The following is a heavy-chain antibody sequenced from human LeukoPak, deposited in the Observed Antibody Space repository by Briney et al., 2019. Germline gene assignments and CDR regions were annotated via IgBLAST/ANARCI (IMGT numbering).Heavy chain of an antibody. CDR3: ARDFLGAFDI. CDR1: GFTFSSYS. J-gene: IGHJ3*02. D-gene: IGHD2/OR15-2a*01. Sequence: KPGGSLRLSCAASGFTFSSYSMNWVRQAPGKGLEWVSSISSSSSYIYYADSVKGRFTISRDNAKNSLYLQMNSLRAEDTAVCYCARDFLGAFDIWGQGTMVTVSS. CDR2: ISSSSSYI. V-gene: IGHV3-21*01.